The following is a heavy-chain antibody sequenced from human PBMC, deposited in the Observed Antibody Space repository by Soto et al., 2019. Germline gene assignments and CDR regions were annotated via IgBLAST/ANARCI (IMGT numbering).Heavy chain of an antibody. CDR3: AKAVDYYGSGSYFDY. J-gene: IGHJ4*02. Sequence: EVQLLESGGGLVQPGGSLRLSCAASGFTFSSYAMSWVRQAPGKGLEWVSAISGSGGSTYYADSVKGRFTISRDNSKNTLYPQMNSLRAEDTAVYYCAKAVDYYGSGSYFDYWGQGTLVTVSS. D-gene: IGHD3-10*01. CDR2: ISGSGGST. V-gene: IGHV3-23*01. CDR1: GFTFSSYA.